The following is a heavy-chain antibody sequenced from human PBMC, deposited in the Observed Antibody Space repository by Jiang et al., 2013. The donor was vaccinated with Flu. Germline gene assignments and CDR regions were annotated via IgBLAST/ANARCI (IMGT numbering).Heavy chain of an antibody. CDR2: INTNTGNP. CDR3: ATVRITIFGVVTHYFDY. J-gene: IGHJ4*02. D-gene: IGHD3-3*01. Sequence: NWVRQAPGQGLEWMGWINTNTGNPTYAQGFTGRFVFSLDTSVSTAYLQISSLKAEDTAVYYCATVRITIFGVVTHYFDYWGQGTLVTVSS. V-gene: IGHV7-4-1*02.